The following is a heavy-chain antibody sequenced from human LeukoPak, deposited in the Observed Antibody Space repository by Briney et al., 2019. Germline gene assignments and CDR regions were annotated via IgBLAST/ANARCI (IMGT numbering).Heavy chain of an antibody. Sequence: SETLSLTCVVSGGSFSGNYWSWSRQPPGKGLEWIGEINHSGSTNYNPSLKSRVTISVDTSKNQFSLKLSSVTAADTAVYYCVTGQWLVPVSYWGQGTLVTVSS. J-gene: IGHJ4*02. CDR2: INHSGST. D-gene: IGHD6-19*01. V-gene: IGHV4-34*01. CDR1: GGSFSGNY. CDR3: VTGQWLVPVSY.